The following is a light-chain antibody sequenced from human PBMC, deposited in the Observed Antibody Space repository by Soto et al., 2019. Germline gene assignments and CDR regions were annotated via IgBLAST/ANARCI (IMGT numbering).Light chain of an antibody. CDR3: QQYNNWPPLWT. J-gene: IGKJ1*01. CDR2: GAS. CDR1: QSVSSN. Sequence: EIVMTQSPATLSVSPGERATLSCRASQSVSSNLAWYQQKPGQAPRLLIYGASTRATGIPARFSGSGSGTEFTLTISSPQSEDFAVYYCQQYNNWPPLWTFGQGTKVDIK. V-gene: IGKV3-15*01.